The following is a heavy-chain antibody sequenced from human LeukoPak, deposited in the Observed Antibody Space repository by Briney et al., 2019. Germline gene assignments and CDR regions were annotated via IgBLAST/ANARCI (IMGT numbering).Heavy chain of an antibody. CDR3: ARDLSLAHYYGSGSYYTGAD. CDR1: GFTFGSYS. J-gene: IGHJ4*02. Sequence: PGGSLRLSCAASGFTFGSYSMNWVRQAPGKGLEWVSYISSSSSTIYYADSVKGRFTISRDNAKNSLYLQMNSLRAEDTAVYYCARDLSLAHYYGSGSYYTGADWGQGTLVTVSS. D-gene: IGHD3-10*01. CDR2: ISSSSSTI. V-gene: IGHV3-48*01.